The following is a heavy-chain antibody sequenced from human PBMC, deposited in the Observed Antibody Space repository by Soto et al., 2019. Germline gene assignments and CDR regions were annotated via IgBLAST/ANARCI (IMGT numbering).Heavy chain of an antibody. D-gene: IGHD6-13*01. V-gene: IGHV3-30-3*01. CDR1: GFTFSSYA. CDR2: ISYDGSNK. J-gene: IGHJ6*02. CDR3: ARDIKHSSLTYYYYYYGMDV. Sequence: HPGGSPRLSCAASGFTFSSYAMHWVRQAPGKGLEWVAVISYDGSNKYYADSVKGRFTISRDNSKNTLYLQMNSLRAEDTAVYYRARDIKHSSLTYYYYYYGMDVWGQGTTVTVSS.